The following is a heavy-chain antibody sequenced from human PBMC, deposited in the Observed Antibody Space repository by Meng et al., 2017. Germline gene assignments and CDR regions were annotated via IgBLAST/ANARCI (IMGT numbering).Heavy chain of an antibody. Sequence: QVHFKQGGAVLLNPPATLSLTCAVYGGFLSGYYWSWSRQPPGKGLEWIGEINHSGSTNYNPSLKSRVTISVDTSKNQFSLKLSSVTAADTAVYYCARRGIAARPFYYWGQGTLVTVSS. CDR2: INHSGST. J-gene: IGHJ4*02. CDR3: ARRGIAARPFYY. D-gene: IGHD6-6*01. V-gene: IGHV4-34*01. CDR1: GGFLSGYY.